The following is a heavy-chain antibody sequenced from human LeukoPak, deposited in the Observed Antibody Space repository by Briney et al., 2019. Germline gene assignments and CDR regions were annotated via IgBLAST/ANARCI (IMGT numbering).Heavy chain of an antibody. J-gene: IGHJ4*02. CDR3: ATDWAPTRTSGRPFDY. CDR1: KFTFSNAW. V-gene: IGHV3-15*01. Sequence: GGSLRLPCAASKFTFSNAWMSWVRQVPGRGLEWVGRIYSKTDGGTIDYAAPVKDRFTISRDDSKNTLYLQMNSLKTEDTAVYYCATDWAPTRTSGRPFDYWGQGTLVTVSS. CDR2: IYSKTDGGTI. D-gene: IGHD3-10*01.